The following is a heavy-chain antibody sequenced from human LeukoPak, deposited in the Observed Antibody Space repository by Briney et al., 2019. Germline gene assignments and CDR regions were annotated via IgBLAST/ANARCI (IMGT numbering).Heavy chain of an antibody. D-gene: IGHD5-12*01. CDR2: IYYSGST. CDR3: ARSAEWIMSDNWFDP. V-gene: IGHV4-61*08. CDR1: GGSISSGGYS. J-gene: IGHJ5*02. Sequence: SETLSLTCAVSGGSISSGGYSWSWIRQPPGKGLEWIGYIYYSGSTNYNPSLKSRVTISVDTSKYQFSLKLSSVTAADTAVYYCARSAEWIMSDNWFDPWGQGTLVTVSS.